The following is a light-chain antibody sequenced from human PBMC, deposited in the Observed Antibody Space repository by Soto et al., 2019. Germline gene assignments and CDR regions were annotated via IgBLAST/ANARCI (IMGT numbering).Light chain of an antibody. CDR3: QQYAASLS. J-gene: IGKJ3*01. CDR1: QRVSSSY. Sequence: EIVMTQSPATLSVSPGGRATLSCRASQRVSSSYIAWYQQKPGQAPRLLIYATSTRATGIPDRFSGSGSGTDFTLTISRLEPEDFAVFYCQQYAASLSFGPGTKVDIK. V-gene: IGKV3-20*01. CDR2: ATS.